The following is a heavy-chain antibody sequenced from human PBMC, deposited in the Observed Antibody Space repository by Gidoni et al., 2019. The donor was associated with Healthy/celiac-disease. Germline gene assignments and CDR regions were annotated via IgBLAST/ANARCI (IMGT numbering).Heavy chain of an antibody. V-gene: IGHV3-23*01. J-gene: IGHJ4*02. Sequence: EVQLLESGGGLVQPGGSLRLSCAASGFTLTSYAMRWVRQAPGKGLEWVSAISGSGGSTDYADSVKGRFTISRDNAKNTLYLQMNSLRAEDTAVYYCATSYCSSTSCYAASFDYWGQGTLVTVSS. CDR1: GFTLTSYA. CDR3: ATSYCSSTSCYAASFDY. CDR2: ISGSGGST. D-gene: IGHD2-2*01.